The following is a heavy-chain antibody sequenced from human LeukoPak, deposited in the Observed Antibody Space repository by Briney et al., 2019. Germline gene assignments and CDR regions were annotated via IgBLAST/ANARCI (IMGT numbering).Heavy chain of an antibody. CDR3: ARDGGVSGSYLLLQFDP. CDR1: GGSISSYY. Sequence: SETLSLTCTVSGGSISSYYWGWIRQPPGKGLEWIGSIYHSGSTYYNPSLKSRVTISVDTSKNQFSLKLSSVTAADTAVYYCARDGGVSGSYLLLQFDPWGQGTLVTVSS. CDR2: IYHSGST. D-gene: IGHD1-26*01. J-gene: IGHJ5*02. V-gene: IGHV4-38-2*02.